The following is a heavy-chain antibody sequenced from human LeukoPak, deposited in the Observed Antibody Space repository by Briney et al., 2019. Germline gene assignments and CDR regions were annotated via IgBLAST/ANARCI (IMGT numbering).Heavy chain of an antibody. J-gene: IGHJ4*02. D-gene: IGHD2-2*01. CDR1: GFTFSSYA. CDR2: ISYDGSNK. Sequence: QPGGSLRLSCGASGFTFSSYAMHWVRQAPGKGLEWVAVISYDGSNKYYADSVKGRFTISRDNSKNTLYLQMNSLRAEDTAVYYCARAALLCESRKQKGCYGPESFDYWGQGTLVTVSS. CDR3: ARAALLCESRKQKGCYGPESFDY. V-gene: IGHV3-30-3*01.